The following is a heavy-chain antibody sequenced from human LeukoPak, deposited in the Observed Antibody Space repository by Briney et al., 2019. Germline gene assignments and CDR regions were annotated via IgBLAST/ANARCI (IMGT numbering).Heavy chain of an antibody. D-gene: IGHD6-13*01. CDR1: GGTFSIYA. Sequence: ASVTVSCKASGGTFSIYAISWVRQAAGQGLEWMGWMNPNSGNTGYAQKFQGRVTMTRNTSISTAYMELSSLRSEDTAVYYCARGLSSSWYITTYYYYGMDVWGQGTTVTVSS. CDR3: ARGLSSSWYITTYYYYGMDV. CDR2: MNPNSGNT. J-gene: IGHJ6*02. V-gene: IGHV1-8*02.